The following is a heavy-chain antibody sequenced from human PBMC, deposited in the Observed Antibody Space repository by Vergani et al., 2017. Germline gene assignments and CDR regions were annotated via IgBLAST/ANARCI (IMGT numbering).Heavy chain of an antibody. D-gene: IGHD1-26*01. J-gene: IGHJ3*02. CDR2: IYSSGST. CDR1: GDSISSGNYY. V-gene: IGHV4-61*02. CDR3: ARGTFLHAFDN. Sequence: QVQLQESGPGLLKPSQTLSLTCSVAGDSISSGNYYWNWIRQPAGKGLEWMGRIYSSGSTSYTPSIKSRITMSLDTSNNQFSLSLSSVTAADTAVYYCARGTFLHAFDNWGQGTVVTVSS.